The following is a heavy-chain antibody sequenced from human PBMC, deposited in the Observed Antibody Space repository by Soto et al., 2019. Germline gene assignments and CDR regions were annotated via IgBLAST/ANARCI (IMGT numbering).Heavy chain of an antibody. V-gene: IGHV1-69*13. Sequence: SVKVSSKASGGTFSSYAISWVRQAPGQGLEWMGGIIPIFGTANYAQKFQGRVTITADESTSTAYMELSSLRSEDTAVYYCATNYYYDSSGYYPLGFDYWGQGTLVTVSS. CDR1: GGTFSSYA. J-gene: IGHJ4*02. CDR3: ATNYYYDSSGYYPLGFDY. CDR2: IIPIFGTA. D-gene: IGHD3-22*01.